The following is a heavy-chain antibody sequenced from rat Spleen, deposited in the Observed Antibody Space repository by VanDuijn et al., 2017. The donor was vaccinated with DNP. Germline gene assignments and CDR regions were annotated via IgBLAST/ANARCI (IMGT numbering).Heavy chain of an antibody. CDR1: GFTFSDYS. CDR2: INTDGGST. J-gene: IGHJ2*01. D-gene: IGHD3-1*01. CDR3: ATRPPFDY. Sequence: EVQLVESGGGLVQPGRSVKLSCAASGFTFSDYSMAWVRQAPKEGLEWVASINTDGGSTYYPDSVKGRFTISRDNAENTVYLQMNSLRSEDTATYYCATRPPFDYWGQGVMVTVSS. V-gene: IGHV5S13*01.